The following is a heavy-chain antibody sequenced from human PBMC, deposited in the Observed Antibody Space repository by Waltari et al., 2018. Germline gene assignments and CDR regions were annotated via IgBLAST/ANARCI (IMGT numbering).Heavy chain of an antibody. V-gene: IGHV3-33*01. CDR1: GFTFSSYG. Sequence: QVQLVESGGGVVQPGRSLRLSCAASGFTFSSYGMHWVRQAPGKGLEWVAVIWYDGSNKYYADSVKGRFTISRDNSKNTLYLQMNSLRAEDTAVYYCARPTIFGNWFDPWGQGTLVTVSS. CDR2: IWYDGSNK. J-gene: IGHJ5*02. D-gene: IGHD3-3*01. CDR3: ARPTIFGNWFDP.